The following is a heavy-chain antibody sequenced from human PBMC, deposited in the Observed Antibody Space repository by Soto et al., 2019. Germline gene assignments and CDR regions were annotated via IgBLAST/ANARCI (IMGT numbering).Heavy chain of an antibody. CDR2: INAGNGNT. CDR1: GYTFTSYS. CDR3: ARTFWYSSGWYYFDY. J-gene: IGHJ4*02. Sequence: ASVKVSCKASGYTFTSYSMHWVRQAPGQRLEWMGWINAGNGNTKYSQKFQGRVTITRDTSASTAYMELSSLRSEDTAVYYCARTFWYSSGWYYFDYWGQGTLVTGSS. V-gene: IGHV1-3*01. D-gene: IGHD6-19*01.